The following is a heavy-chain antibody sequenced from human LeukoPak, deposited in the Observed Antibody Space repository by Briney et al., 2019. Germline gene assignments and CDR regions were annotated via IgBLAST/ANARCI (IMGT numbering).Heavy chain of an antibody. D-gene: IGHD5-24*01. CDR1: GLPFSGFE. Sequence: PGGSLRLSCVGSGLPFSGFELNWVRQAPGKGLEWVSYIKHDGSFKTYADSVKGRFTISRDDTRNSLSLQMNSLRPEDTAIYYCARRFRDWGQGILVTVS. V-gene: IGHV3-48*03. J-gene: IGHJ4*02. CDR2: IKHDGSFK. CDR3: ARRFRD.